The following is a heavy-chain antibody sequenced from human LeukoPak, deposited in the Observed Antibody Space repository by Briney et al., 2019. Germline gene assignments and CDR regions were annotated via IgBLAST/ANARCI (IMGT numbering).Heavy chain of an antibody. V-gene: IGHV3-23*01. CDR2: ISGSGGST. CDR1: GFTFSSYA. Sequence: PGGSLRLSCAASGFTFSSYAMSWVRQAPGKGLEWVSAISGSGGSTDYADSVKGRFTISRDNSKNTLYLQMNSLRAEDTAVYYCAKIELTTIRTAYLDYWGQGTLVTVSS. CDR3: AKIELTTIRTAYLDY. D-gene: IGHD3-22*01. J-gene: IGHJ4*02.